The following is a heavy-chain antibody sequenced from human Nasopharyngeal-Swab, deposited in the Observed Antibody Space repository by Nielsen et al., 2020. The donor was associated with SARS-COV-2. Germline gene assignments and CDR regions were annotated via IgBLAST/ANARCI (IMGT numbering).Heavy chain of an antibody. D-gene: IGHD2-8*01. CDR2: IYYSGST. CDR3: ARVVMVYAIYWFDP. Sequence: WIRQPPGKGLEWIGYIYYSGSTNYNPSLKSRVTISVDTSKNQFSLKLSSVTAADTAVYYCARVVMVYAIYWFDPWGQGTLVTSPQ. J-gene: IGHJ5*02. V-gene: IGHV4-59*01.